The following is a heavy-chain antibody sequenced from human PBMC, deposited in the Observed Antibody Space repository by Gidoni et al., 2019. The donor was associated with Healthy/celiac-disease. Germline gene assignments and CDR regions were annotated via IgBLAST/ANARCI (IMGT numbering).Heavy chain of an antibody. Sequence: QVQLQQCGAGLLKPSETLSLTCAVYGGSFSGYYWSWLRQPPGKGLEWIGEINHSGSTNYNPSLKSRVTISVDTSKNQFSLKLSSVTAADTAVYYCARVGARPRYCSSTSCYPAAFDIWGQGTMVTVSS. V-gene: IGHV4-34*01. CDR2: INHSGST. D-gene: IGHD2-2*01. J-gene: IGHJ3*02. CDR3: ARVGARPRYCSSTSCYPAAFDI. CDR1: GGSFSGYY.